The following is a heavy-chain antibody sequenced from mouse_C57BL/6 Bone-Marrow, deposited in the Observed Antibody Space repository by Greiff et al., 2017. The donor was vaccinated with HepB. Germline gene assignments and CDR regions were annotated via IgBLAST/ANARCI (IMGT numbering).Heavy chain of an antibody. CDR1: GYTFTDYY. CDR3: ARGSWGFAY. CDR2: INPYNGGT. V-gene: IGHV1-19*01. Sequence: VQLQQSGPVLVKPGASVKMSCKASGYTFTDYYMNWVKQSHGKSLEWIGVINPYNGGTSYNQKFKGKATLTVDKSSSTAYMELNSLTSEDSAVYYCARGSWGFAYWGQGTLVTVSA. D-gene: IGHD4-1*01. J-gene: IGHJ3*01.